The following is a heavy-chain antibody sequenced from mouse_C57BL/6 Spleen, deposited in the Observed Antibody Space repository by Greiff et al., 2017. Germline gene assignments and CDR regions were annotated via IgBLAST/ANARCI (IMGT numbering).Heavy chain of an antibody. CDR2: ISYDGSN. J-gene: IGHJ3*01. CDR1: GYSITSGYY. Sequence: DVKLQESGPGLVKPSQSLSLTCSVTGYSITSGYYWNWIRQFPGNKLEWMGYISYDGSNNYNPSLKNRISITRDTSKNQFFLKLNSVTTEDTATYYCAREGITTVVSRAYWGQGTLVTVSA. CDR3: AREGITTVVSRAY. D-gene: IGHD1-1*01. V-gene: IGHV3-6*01.